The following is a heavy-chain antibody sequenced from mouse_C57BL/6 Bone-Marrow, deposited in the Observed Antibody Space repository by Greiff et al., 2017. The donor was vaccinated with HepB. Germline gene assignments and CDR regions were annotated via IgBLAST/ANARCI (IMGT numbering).Heavy chain of an antibody. CDR1: GFSFTSYG. D-gene: IGHD1-2*01. CDR3: AIRLWARNYAMDY. J-gene: IGHJ4*01. Sequence: QVQLQQSGPGLVQPSQSLSITCTVSGFSFTSYGVHWVRQSPGKGLEWLGVIWRGGSTDYNAAFMSRLSITKDNSKSHVFFKMNSLQADDTAIYYGAIRLWARNYAMDYWGQGTSVTVSS. CDR2: IWRGGST. V-gene: IGHV2-5*01.